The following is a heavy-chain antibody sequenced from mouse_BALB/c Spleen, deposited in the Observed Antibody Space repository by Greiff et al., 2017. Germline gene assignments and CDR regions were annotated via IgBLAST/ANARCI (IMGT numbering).Heavy chain of an antibody. V-gene: IGHV5-4*02. J-gene: IGHJ3*01. D-gene: IGHD4-1*02. Sequence: EVKVVESGGGLVKPGGSLKLSCAASGFTFSDYYMYWVRQTPEQRLEWVATISDGGSYTYYPDSVKGRFTISRDNAKNNLYLQMSSLKSEDTAMYYCARAPQLGRAAWFAYWGQGTLVTVSA. CDR2: ISDGGSYT. CDR1: GFTFSDYY. CDR3: ARAPQLGRAAWFAY.